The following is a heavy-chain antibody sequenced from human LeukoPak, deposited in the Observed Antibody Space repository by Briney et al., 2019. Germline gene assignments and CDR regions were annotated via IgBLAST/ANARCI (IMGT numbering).Heavy chain of an antibody. Sequence: ASVKVSCKASGGTFSSYAISWVRQAPGQGLEWMGGIIPIFGTANYAQKFQGRVTITADESTSTAYMELSSLRSEDTAVYYCARVSLSIAARPLYFQHWGQGTLVTVSS. CDR1: GGTFSSYA. CDR2: IIPIFGTA. CDR3: ARVSLSIAARPLYFQH. D-gene: IGHD6-6*01. J-gene: IGHJ1*01. V-gene: IGHV1-69*01.